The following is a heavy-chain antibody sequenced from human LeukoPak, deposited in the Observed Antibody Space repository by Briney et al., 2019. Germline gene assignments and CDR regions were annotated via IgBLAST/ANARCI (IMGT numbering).Heavy chain of an antibody. CDR2: INHSGST. CDR3: AREAYYYGSGSYYSVPFWYFDL. J-gene: IGHJ2*01. D-gene: IGHD3-10*01. V-gene: IGHV4-34*01. Sequence: PSETLSLTCAVYGGSFSGYYWSWIRQPPGKGLEWIGEINHSGSTNYNPSLKSRVTISVDTSKNQFSLKLSSVTAADTAVYYCAREAYYYGSGSYYSVPFWYFDLWGRGTLVTVSS. CDR1: GGSFSGYY.